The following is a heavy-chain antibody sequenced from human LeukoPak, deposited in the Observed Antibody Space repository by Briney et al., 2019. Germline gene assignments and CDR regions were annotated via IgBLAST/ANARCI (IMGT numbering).Heavy chain of an antibody. CDR1: GGSISSSSYY. CDR2: IYYSGST. D-gene: IGHD3-10*01. J-gene: IGHJ4*02. V-gene: IGHV4-39*01. CDR3: ARHPTSKYYGSGSYYFDY. Sequence: SETLSLTCTVSGGSISSSSYYWGWIRQPPGKGLEWIGSIYYSGSTYYNPSLKSRVTISVDTSKNQFSLKLSSVTAADTAVYYCARHPTSKYYGSGSYYFDYWGQGTLVTVSS.